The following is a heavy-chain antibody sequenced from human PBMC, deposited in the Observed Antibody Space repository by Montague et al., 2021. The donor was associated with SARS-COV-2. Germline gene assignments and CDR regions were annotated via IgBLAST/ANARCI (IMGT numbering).Heavy chain of an antibody. Sequence: SETLSLTCTVSGGSISGYSWTWIRQPPGKGLEWIGYIYNSGSTNYNPSLTSRATISVDTSKNQFSLKLSSVAAADTAVYYCARVGRGSSWYEVAFDIWGQGTMVTVSS. CDR2: IYNSGST. J-gene: IGHJ3*02. V-gene: IGHV4-59*01. D-gene: IGHD6-13*01. CDR3: ARVGRGSSWYEVAFDI. CDR1: GGSISGYS.